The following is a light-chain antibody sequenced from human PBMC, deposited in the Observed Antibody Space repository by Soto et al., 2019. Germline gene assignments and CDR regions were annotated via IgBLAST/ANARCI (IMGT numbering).Light chain of an antibody. J-gene: IGKJ1*01. CDR3: QQYYSTPRT. CDR2: WAS. Sequence: DIVMTQSPDSLAVSLGERATINCKSSQTGLDSSNNRDYLTWYQQKPGQPPKLLIYWASTREFGVPDRFSGSGSGTDFTLTISSLQAEDVAVYYCQQYYSTPRTFGHGTRVEIK. V-gene: IGKV4-1*01. CDR1: QTGLDSSNNRDY.